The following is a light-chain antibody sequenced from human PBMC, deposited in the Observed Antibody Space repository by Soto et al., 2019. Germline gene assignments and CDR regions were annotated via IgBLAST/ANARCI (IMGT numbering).Light chain of an antibody. Sequence: DIQLTQSPSFLSASVGDRVTITCRASQGISSDLAWYQQKPGNAPKLLIYAASTLQSGVPSRFSGSGSGTEFTLTISSLHPEDFATYYCQQLNSYLSFTFGPGTKVDIK. CDR1: QGISSD. CDR3: QQLNSYLSFT. V-gene: IGKV1-9*01. CDR2: AAS. J-gene: IGKJ3*01.